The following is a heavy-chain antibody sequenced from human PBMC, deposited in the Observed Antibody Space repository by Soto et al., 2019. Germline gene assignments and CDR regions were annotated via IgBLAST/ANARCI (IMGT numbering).Heavy chain of an antibody. CDR2: VYYTGTT. V-gene: IGHV4-59*01. CDR3: ARDLAAVPRAFDY. CDR1: GGSISSYF. Sequence: QVQLQESGPGLLKPSETLSLTCTVSGGSISSYFYIWVRQPPGKGLEWIGSVYYTGTTDYNPSLKSRVTISVDTSKTQFSLNLWSVTAADTAVYYCARDLAAVPRAFDYWGRGTLVTVPS. J-gene: IGHJ4*02. D-gene: IGHD6-13*01.